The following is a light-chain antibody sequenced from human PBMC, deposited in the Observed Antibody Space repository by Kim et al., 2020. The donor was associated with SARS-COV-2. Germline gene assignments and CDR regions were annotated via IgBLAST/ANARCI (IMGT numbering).Light chain of an antibody. CDR1: RSNIGSNY. CDR2: RNN. Sequence: GQRVTISGSGRRSNIGSNYVYWYQQLPGTAPKLLLYRNNQRPSGVPDRFSGSKSGTSASLAISGLRSEDEADYYCAAWDDSLSGWVFGGGTQLTVL. J-gene: IGLJ3*02. CDR3: AAWDDSLSGWV. V-gene: IGLV1-47*01.